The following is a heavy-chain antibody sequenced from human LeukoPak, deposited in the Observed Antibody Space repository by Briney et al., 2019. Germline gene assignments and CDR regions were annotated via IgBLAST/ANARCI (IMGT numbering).Heavy chain of an antibody. Sequence: SQTLSLTCTVSGGSISSDDYYWSWIRQPPGKGLEWIAYMYYSGSTYYNPSLKSRVTMSADTSKNQLSLKLSSVTAADTAVYYCARPYYYDSRIDPWGQGILVTVSS. CDR3: ARPYYYDSRIDP. J-gene: IGHJ5*02. CDR2: MYYSGST. CDR1: GGSISSDDYY. D-gene: IGHD3-22*01. V-gene: IGHV4-30-4*01.